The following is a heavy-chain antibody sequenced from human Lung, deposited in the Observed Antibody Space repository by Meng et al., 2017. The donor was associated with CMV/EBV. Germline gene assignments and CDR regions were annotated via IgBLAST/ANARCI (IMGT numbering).Heavy chain of an antibody. J-gene: IGHJ6*02. CDR2: TYYRSKWYN. V-gene: IGHV6-1*01. Sequence: SXTXSLXXAISGDSVSSNSAAWNWIGQSPSRGLEWLGRTYYRSKWYNDYAVSVKSRITINPDTSKNQFSLQLNSVTPEDTAVYYCARVTDGYNLQGMDVWXQGTXVTVAS. CDR1: GDSVSSNSAA. D-gene: IGHD5-24*01. CDR3: ARVTDGYNLQGMDV.